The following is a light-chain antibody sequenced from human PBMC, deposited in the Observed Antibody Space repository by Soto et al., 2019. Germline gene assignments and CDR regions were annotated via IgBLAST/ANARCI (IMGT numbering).Light chain of an antibody. CDR2: DAS. J-gene: IGKJ5*01. CDR3: QQRSNWPLIT. CDR1: KSVSSY. Sequence: EIVLTQSPATLSLSPGERATLSCRASKSVSSYLAWYQQKPGQTARLLIYDASNRATGIPARFSGSGSGTDFTLTISSQEPEDFAVYYCQQRSNWPLITFGQGTRLEIK. V-gene: IGKV3-11*01.